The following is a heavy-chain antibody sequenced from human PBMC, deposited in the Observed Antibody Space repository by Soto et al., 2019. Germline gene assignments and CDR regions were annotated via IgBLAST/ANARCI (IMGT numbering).Heavy chain of an antibody. CDR2: VKDGGHT. J-gene: IGHJ4*02. CDR1: GGSLSGYY. V-gene: IGHV4-34*01. Sequence: QVQLQQWGAGLLKPSETLSLNCAVTGGSLSGYYWSWIRQPPGKGLEWIGEVKDGGHTNYSPSLRGRVTISSDTAHNQFSLRLNSVTAEDTGVYYCARGQEGVVATHWDQGSLVTVSS. CDR3: ARGQEGVVATH. D-gene: IGHD5-12*01.